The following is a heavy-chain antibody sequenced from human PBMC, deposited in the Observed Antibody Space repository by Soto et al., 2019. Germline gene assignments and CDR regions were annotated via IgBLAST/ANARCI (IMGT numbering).Heavy chain of an antibody. J-gene: IGHJ6*02. CDR2: INPSGGST. CDR1: GYTFTSYY. CDR3: ASRAGPKYYGMDV. V-gene: IGHV1-46*01. Sequence: QVQLVQSGAEVKKPGASVKVSCKASGYTFTSYYMHWVRQAPGQGLEWMGIINPSGGSTSYAQKFQGRVTMSRYTSASTVYGELSSLRSEDTAVYYCASRAGPKYYGMDVWCQGTTVTVSS.